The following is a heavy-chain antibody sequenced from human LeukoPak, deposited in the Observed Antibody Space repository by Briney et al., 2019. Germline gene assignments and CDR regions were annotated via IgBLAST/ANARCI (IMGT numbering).Heavy chain of an antibody. CDR3: AKTKLDWLLFDF. D-gene: IGHD3-9*01. CDR1: GGSYSDYY. V-gene: IGHV4-34*01. CDR2: INHSGIT. Sequence: SETLSLTCGVYGGSYSDYYWSWIRQPPGKGLEWIGEINHSGITNYNPSLKSRVTISVDTSKSQFYLRLTSVTAADTALYYCAKTKLDWLLFDFWGQGILVTVSS. J-gene: IGHJ4*02.